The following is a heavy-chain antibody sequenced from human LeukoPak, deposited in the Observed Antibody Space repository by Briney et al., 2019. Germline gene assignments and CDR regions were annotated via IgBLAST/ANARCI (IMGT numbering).Heavy chain of an antibody. Sequence: SETLSLTCTVSGGSISSYYWSWIRQPPGKGLEWIGYIYYSGSTNYNPSLKSRVTISVDTSKNQFSLKLSSVTAADTAVYYRARDQLVTTPYYYYGMDVWGQGTTVTVSS. CDR1: GGSISSYY. V-gene: IGHV4-59*01. J-gene: IGHJ6*02. CDR3: ARDQLVTTPYYYYGMDV. CDR2: IYYSGST. D-gene: IGHD4-11*01.